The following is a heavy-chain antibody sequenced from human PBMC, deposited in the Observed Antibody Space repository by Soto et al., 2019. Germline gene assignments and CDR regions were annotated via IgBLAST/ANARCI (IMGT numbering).Heavy chain of an antibody. V-gene: IGHV4-39*02. CDR2: IDESGES. CDR1: GGPIRSSSHY. J-gene: IGHJ4*02. D-gene: IGHD1-1*01. Sequence: QLQLQESGPGLVKPSETLSLTCTVSGGPIRSSSHYWGWIRQSLGTGLECIGSIDESGESYYNPYLKGRVTISVDTSKNQFSLHLSSVTGADSAIYYCAREGGYVDYWGQGTLVPVSS. CDR3: AREGGYVDY.